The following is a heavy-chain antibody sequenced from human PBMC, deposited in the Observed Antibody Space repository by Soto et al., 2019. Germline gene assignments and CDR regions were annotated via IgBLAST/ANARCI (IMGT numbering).Heavy chain of an antibody. CDR3: ASISGWDYYYYYGMDV. D-gene: IGHD6-19*01. CDR1: GFTFSSYA. CDR2: ISGSGGST. J-gene: IGHJ6*02. Sequence: EVQLLESGGGLVQPGGSLRLSCAASGFTFSSYAMSWVRQAPGKGLEWVSAISGSGGSTYYGDSVKGRFTISRDNSKNPLYMQMNSLRAEDSAVYYCASISGWDYYYYYGMDVWGQGTTVTVSS. V-gene: IGHV3-23*01.